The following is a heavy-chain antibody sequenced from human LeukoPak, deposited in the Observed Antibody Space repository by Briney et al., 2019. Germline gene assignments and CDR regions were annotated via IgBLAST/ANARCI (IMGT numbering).Heavy chain of an antibody. Sequence: SETLCLTCAVYGGSFSGYYWSWIRQPPGKGLEWIGEINHSGSTNYNPSLKSRVTISVDTSKNQFSLKLSSVTAADTAVYYCARGRGDYDYWGQGTLVTVSS. CDR1: GGSFSGYY. J-gene: IGHJ4*02. CDR2: INHSGST. CDR3: ARGRGDYDY. V-gene: IGHV4-34*01. D-gene: IGHD3-10*01.